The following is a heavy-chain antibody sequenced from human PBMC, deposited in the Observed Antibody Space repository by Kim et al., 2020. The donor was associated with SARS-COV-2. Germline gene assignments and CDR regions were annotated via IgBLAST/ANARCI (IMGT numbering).Heavy chain of an antibody. CDR3: ARDHLFNDYYDSSVVYPPTYFQH. J-gene: IGHJ1*01. CDR2: IIPIFGTA. D-gene: IGHD3-22*01. Sequence: SVKVSCKASGGTFSSYAISWVRQAPGQGLEWMGGIIPIFGTANYAQKFQGRVTITADESTSTAYMELSSLRSEDTAVYYCARDHLFNDYYDSSVVYPPTYFQHWGQGTLVTVSS. V-gene: IGHV1-69*13. CDR1: GGTFSSYA.